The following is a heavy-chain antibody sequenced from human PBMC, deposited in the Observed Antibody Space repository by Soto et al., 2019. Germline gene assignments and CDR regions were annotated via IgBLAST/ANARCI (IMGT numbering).Heavy chain of an antibody. Sequence: KPSETLSLTCAVSGGSISSSNWWSWVRQPPGKGLEWIGEIYHSGSTNYNPSLKSRVTISVDKSKNQFSLKLSSVTAADTAVYYCASHSIAAAGTQRYFDLWGRGTLVTVSS. V-gene: IGHV4-4*02. CDR1: GGSISSSNW. CDR3: ASHSIAAAGTQRYFDL. CDR2: IYHSGST. J-gene: IGHJ2*01. D-gene: IGHD6-13*01.